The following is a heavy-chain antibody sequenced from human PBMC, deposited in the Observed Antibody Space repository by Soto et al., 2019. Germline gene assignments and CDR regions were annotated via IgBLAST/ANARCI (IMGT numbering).Heavy chain of an antibody. CDR2: ISSSSSTI. J-gene: IGHJ4*02. D-gene: IGHD3-10*01. CDR3: ARDNYDGSPGDFDY. V-gene: IGHV3-48*01. CDR1: GFTFSSYS. Sequence: EVQLVESGGGLVQPGGSLRLSCAASGFTFSSYSMNWVRQAPGKGLEWVSYISSSSSTIYYADSVKGRFTISRDNATNSLYLQMNSLRAEDTAVYYCARDNYDGSPGDFDYWGQGTLVTVSS.